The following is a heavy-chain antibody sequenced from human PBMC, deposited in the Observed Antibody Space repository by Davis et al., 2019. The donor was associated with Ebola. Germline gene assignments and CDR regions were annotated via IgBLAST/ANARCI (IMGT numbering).Heavy chain of an antibody. CDR1: GGSFSDYY. CDR2: IDHSGTT. V-gene: IGHV4-34*01. Sequence: SETLSLTCAVYGGSFSDYYWSWIRQPPGKGLEWVGEIDHSGTTNYNPSLKSRVTISVDTSKNQFSLKLSSVTAADTAVYYCARGNSIPASGTGYCFDYWGQGNLVTVSS. J-gene: IGHJ4*02. CDR3: ARGNSIPASGTGYCFDY. D-gene: IGHD6-13*01.